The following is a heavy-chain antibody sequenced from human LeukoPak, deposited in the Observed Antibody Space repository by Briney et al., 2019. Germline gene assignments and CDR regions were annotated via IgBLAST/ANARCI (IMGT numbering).Heavy chain of an antibody. CDR1: GGTFSSYA. J-gene: IGHJ4*02. D-gene: IGHD6-13*01. Sequence: ASVKVSCKASGGTFSSYAISWVRQAPGQGLEWMGGIISIFGTANYAQKFQGRVTITADESTSTAYMELSSLRSEDTAVYYCAREPGIAAAGTIDYWGQGTLVTVSS. V-gene: IGHV1-69*13. CDR3: AREPGIAAAGTIDY. CDR2: IISIFGTA.